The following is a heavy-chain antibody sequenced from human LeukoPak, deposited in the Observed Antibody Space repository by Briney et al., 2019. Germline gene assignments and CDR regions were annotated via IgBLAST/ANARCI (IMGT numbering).Heavy chain of an antibody. J-gene: IGHJ4*02. Sequence: SETLSLTCAVYGGSFSGYYWSWIRQPPGKGLEWIGEINHSGSTNYNPSLKSRVTISVDTSKNQFSLKLSSVTAADTAVYYCARRRTIQSFDYWGQGTLVTVSS. CDR1: GGSFSGYY. V-gene: IGHV4-34*01. D-gene: IGHD2-2*01. CDR3: ARRRTIQSFDY. CDR2: INHSGST.